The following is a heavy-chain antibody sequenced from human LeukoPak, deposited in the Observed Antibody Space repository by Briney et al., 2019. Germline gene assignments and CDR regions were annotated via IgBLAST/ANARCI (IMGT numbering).Heavy chain of an antibody. Sequence: SETLSLTCTVSGGSISTYYWSWIRQPPGKGLEWIGYIYTSGSTDYNPSLKSRVTISLDTSNNQFSLNLNSVTAADTAVYCCARSWGRKVTPFDYWGQGILVTVSS. CDR3: ARSWGRKVTPFDY. CDR1: GGSISTYY. J-gene: IGHJ4*02. D-gene: IGHD3-16*01. CDR2: IYTSGST. V-gene: IGHV4-4*09.